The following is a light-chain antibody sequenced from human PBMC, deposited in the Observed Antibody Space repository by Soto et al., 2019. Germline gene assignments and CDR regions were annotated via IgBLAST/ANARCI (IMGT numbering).Light chain of an antibody. CDR1: QSVPRSY. V-gene: IGKV3-20*01. CDR2: GTY. J-gene: IGKJ5*01. Sequence: EIVVTQSPGTLSLSPGERAALSCRASQSVPRSYLAWYQKTAGQAPRLIIYGTYSRATGIPDRFSGSGSGTDFPLTISRLEPEDFAVFYCQQYGSSITFGQGTRLEIK. CDR3: QQYGSSIT.